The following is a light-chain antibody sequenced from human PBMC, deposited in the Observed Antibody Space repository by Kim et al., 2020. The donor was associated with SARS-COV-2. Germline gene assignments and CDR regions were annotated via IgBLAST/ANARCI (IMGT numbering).Light chain of an antibody. CDR2: LNSDGSH. Sequence: QPVLTQSPSASASLGASVKLTCTLSSGHSSYAIAWHQQQPGKGPRYLMKLNSDGSHSKGDGIPDRFSGSSSGAERYLTISSLQSEDEADYYCQTWGTGANWVFGGGTQLTVL. J-gene: IGLJ3*02. V-gene: IGLV4-69*01. CDR1: SGHSSYA. CDR3: QTWGTGANWV.